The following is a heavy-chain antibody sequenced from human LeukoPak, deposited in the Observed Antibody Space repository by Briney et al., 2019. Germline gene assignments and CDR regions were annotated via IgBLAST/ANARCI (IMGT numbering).Heavy chain of an antibody. V-gene: IGHV1-2*02. Sequence: GASVKVSCKASGYTFTGYYMHWVRQAPGQGLEWMGWIHHNSDGTNYAQKFQGRVTMTRDASISTAYMELSSLRSDDTAMYYCARWTTVLTDWGQGTMVIVSS. CDR2: IHHNSDGT. CDR3: ARWTTVLTD. CDR1: GYTFTGYY. J-gene: IGHJ3*01. D-gene: IGHD4-17*01.